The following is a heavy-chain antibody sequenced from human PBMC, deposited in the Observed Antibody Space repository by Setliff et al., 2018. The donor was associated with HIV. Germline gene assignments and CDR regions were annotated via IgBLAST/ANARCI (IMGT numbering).Heavy chain of an antibody. CDR3: ASGGPFEFDSSGYAEL. J-gene: IGHJ4*02. V-gene: IGHV1-18*01. D-gene: IGHD3-22*01. CDR1: GYTFSSFA. CDR2: ISGYNGHT. Sequence: GASVKVSCKASGYTFSSFAMSWVRQAPGQGLEWVAWISGYNGHTNYAQRFQGRVTVTTDTSTSTAYTELRSLRSDDTAVYVCASGGPFEFDSSGYAELWGQGTPVTVSS.